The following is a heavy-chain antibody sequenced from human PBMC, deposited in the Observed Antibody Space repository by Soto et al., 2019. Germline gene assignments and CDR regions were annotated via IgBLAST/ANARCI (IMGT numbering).Heavy chain of an antibody. J-gene: IGHJ4*02. CDR1: GGSFSSYA. CDR3: AREVAVIGGPPTYYFDY. Sequence: QVQLVQSGAEVKKPGSSVKVSCKTSGGSFSSYAFSWVRQAPGQGLEWMGGIIPIFDTPNYAQKFQGRVTITADESTSTAYMDLSSLRFEDTAVYYCAREVAVIGGPPTYYFDYWGQGILVTVSS. D-gene: IGHD3-16*01. CDR2: IIPIFDTP. V-gene: IGHV1-69*12.